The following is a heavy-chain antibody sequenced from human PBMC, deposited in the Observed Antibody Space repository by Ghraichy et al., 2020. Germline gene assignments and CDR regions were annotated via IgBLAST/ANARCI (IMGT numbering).Heavy chain of an antibody. D-gene: IGHD2-2*01. J-gene: IGHJ4*02. V-gene: IGHV4-39*01. CDR2: AYNDCSH. CDR3: ARVEMLSTSSLSIFYFDS. CDR1: GGSISGTFTY. Sequence: SETLSLTCNVSGGSISGTFTYWAWIRQPPGKGLEWIGNAYNDCSHFYNPSLRSRVSMAVDTAKNQFSLNLGFVTAADTAVYFCARVEMLSTSSLSIFYFDSWGQGTPVTVSS.